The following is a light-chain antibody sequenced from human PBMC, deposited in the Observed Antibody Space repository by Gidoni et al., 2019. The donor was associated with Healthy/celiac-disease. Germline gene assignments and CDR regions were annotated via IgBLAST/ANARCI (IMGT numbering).Light chain of an antibody. J-gene: IGKJ4*01. CDR1: QSVSSSY. Sequence: EIVLTQSPGTLSLSPGERATLSCRASQSVSSSYLAWYQQKPGQAPRLLIYGASRRATGIPDRFSGSGSGTDFPLTISRLEPEDFAVYYCQQYGSSPPVTFGGGTKVEIK. CDR2: GAS. CDR3: QQYGSSPPVT. V-gene: IGKV3-20*01.